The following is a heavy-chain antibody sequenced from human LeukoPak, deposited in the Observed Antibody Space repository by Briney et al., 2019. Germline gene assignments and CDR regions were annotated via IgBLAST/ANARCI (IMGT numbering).Heavy chain of an antibody. Sequence: SETLSLTCAVYGGSFSGYYWSWIRQPPGKGLEWIGEINHSGSTNYNPSLKSRVTISVDTSKNQFSLKLSSVTAADTAVYYCAKGLLHYDFWSGYYTPPYYFDYWGQGTLVTVSS. CDR2: INHSGST. D-gene: IGHD3-3*01. CDR1: GGSFSGYY. J-gene: IGHJ4*02. V-gene: IGHV4-34*01. CDR3: AKGLLHYDFWSGYYTPPYYFDY.